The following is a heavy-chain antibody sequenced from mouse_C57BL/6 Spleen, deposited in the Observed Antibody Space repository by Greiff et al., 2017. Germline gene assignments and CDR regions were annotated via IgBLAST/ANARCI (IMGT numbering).Heavy chain of an antibody. D-gene: IGHD3-1*01. CDR2: IYPGDGDT. J-gene: IGHJ4*01. CDR1: CYPFSSSW. Sequence: VQVVGSGPELVMPRASVKISCHPTCYPFSSSWIVWVMQRPGRGLEWIGRIYPGDGDTNYNGTLKGKATLTAEKSYSPASMPLSSLTSEDSAVFFCARSGSGYLYAIPSRRPAASGPVSS. CDR3: ARSGSGYLYAIPS. V-gene: IGHV1-82*01.